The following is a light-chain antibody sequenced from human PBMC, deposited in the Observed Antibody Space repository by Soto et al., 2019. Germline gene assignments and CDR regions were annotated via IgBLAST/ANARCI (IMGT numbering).Light chain of an antibody. Sequence: EIVLTQSPATLSLSPGDSATLSCRTSQSIRNYLTWYQQKPGQAPRLIMYDASKRASGVPARFSGSGSGTDFTLTIGSIEAGDSAVYFCQQCSDWPPFTFGPGTRVDIK. CDR2: DAS. CDR1: QSIRNY. CDR3: QQCSDWPPFT. V-gene: IGKV3-11*01. J-gene: IGKJ3*01.